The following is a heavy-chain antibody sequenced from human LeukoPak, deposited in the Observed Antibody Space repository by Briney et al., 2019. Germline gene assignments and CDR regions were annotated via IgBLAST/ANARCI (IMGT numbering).Heavy chain of an antibody. V-gene: IGHV3-53*05. D-gene: IGHD6-19*01. CDR3: AKEGAVAGTLYYYYYMDV. Sequence: PGGSLRLSCAASGFTVSSNYMSWVRQAPGKGLEWVSVIYSGGSTYYADSVKGRFTISRDNSKNSLYLQMNSLRTEDTALYYCAKEGAVAGTLYYYYYMDVWGKGTTVTVSS. CDR2: IYSGGST. CDR1: GFTVSSNY. J-gene: IGHJ6*03.